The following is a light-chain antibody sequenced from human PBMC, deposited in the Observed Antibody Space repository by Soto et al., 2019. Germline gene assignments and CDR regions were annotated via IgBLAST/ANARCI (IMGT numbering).Light chain of an antibody. CDR2: EGS. V-gene: IGLV2-23*03. CDR1: SSDVGSYNL. CDR3: CSYAGSSTFVV. Sequence: QSVLTQPASVSGSPGQSINISCTGTSSDVGSYNLVSWYQQHPGKAPKLMIYEGSKRPSGVSNRFSGSKSGNTASLTISGLQAEDEADYYCCSYAGSSTFVVFGGGTKVTVL. J-gene: IGLJ2*01.